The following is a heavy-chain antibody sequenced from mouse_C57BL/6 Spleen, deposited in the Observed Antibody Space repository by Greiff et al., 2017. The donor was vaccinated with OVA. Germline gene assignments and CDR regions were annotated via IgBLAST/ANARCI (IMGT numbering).Heavy chain of an antibody. V-gene: IGHV2-5*01. Sequence: VKLMESGPGLVQPSQSLSITCTVSGFSLTSYGVHWVRQSPGKGLEWLGVIWRGGSTDYNAAFMSRLSITKDNSKSQVFFKMNSLQADDTAIYYCAKNDPEGYFDVWGTGTTVTVSS. CDR2: IWRGGST. CDR3: AKNDPEGYFDV. J-gene: IGHJ1*03. CDR1: GFSLTSYG.